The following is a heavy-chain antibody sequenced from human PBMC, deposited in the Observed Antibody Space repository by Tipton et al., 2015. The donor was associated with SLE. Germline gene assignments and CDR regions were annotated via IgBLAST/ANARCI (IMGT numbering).Heavy chain of an antibody. V-gene: IGHV3-74*03. CDR1: GLTFSNYA. J-gene: IGHJ4*02. CDR2: INSDGSST. Sequence: GSLRLSCAASGLTFSNYAMHWVRQAPGKGLVWVSRINSDGSSTTYADSVKGRFTISRDNAKNTLHLQMNSLRVEDTALYYCAGTRYTNSAIEYWGQGTLVTVSS. D-gene: IGHD6-13*01. CDR3: AGTRYTNSAIEY.